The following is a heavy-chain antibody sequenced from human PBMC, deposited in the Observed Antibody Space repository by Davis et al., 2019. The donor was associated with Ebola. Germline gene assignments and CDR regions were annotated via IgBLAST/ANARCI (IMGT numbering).Heavy chain of an antibody. V-gene: IGHV3-7*01. CDR3: AGGRIAAAGNYYYGMDV. CDR1: GFTFSSYW. D-gene: IGHD6-13*01. CDR2: IKQDGSEK. Sequence: GESLKISCAASGFTFSSYWMSWVRQAPGKGLEWVANIKQDGSEKYYVDSVKGRFTISRDNAKNSLYLQMDSLRDEDTAVYYCAGGRIAAAGNYYYGMDVWGQGTTVTVSS. J-gene: IGHJ6*02.